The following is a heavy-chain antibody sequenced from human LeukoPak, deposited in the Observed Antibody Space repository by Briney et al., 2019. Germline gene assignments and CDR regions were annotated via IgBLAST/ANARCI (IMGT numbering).Heavy chain of an antibody. D-gene: IGHD4-23*01. CDR2: IYYSGNT. J-gene: IGHJ4*02. Sequence: SETLSLTCTVSGGSISSYYWSWIRQPPGKGLEWIGYIYYSGNTKYNPSLKSRVTISVDTSKNQFSLRVSSVTAADTAVYYCARDYGGKFDYWGQGALVTVSS. CDR1: GGSISSYY. V-gene: IGHV4-59*01. CDR3: ARDYGGKFDY.